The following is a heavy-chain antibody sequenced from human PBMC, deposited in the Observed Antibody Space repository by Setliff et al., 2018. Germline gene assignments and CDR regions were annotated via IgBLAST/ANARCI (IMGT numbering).Heavy chain of an antibody. CDR3: TVYNTGSSKDHY. CDR2: MYYSVSS. D-gene: IGHD2-8*02. CDR1: GGSITTTQYY. J-gene: IGHJ4*02. Sequence: PSETLSLTCTVSGGSITTTQYYWAWIRQPPGKGLEWIGSMYYSVSSYYNPSLKSRATISADTSKNQFSLKLSSVTAADTALYYCTVYNTGSSKDHYWGQGTPVTVSS. V-gene: IGHV4-39*01.